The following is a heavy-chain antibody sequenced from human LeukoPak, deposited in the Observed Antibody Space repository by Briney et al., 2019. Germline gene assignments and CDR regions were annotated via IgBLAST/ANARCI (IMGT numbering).Heavy chain of an antibody. D-gene: IGHD6-19*01. V-gene: IGHV4-39*01. Sequence: PSETLSLTCTVSGGSISSSSYYWGWIRQPPGKGLEWIGSIYYSGSTYYNPSLKSRVTISVDTSKNQFSLKLSSVTAADTAVYYCASTRGWPHWGQGTLVTVSS. CDR1: GGSISSSSYY. CDR2: IYYSGST. J-gene: IGHJ4*02. CDR3: ASTRGWPH.